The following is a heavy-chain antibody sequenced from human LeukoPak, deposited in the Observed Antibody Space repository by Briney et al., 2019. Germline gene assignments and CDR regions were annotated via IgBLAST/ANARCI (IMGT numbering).Heavy chain of an antibody. D-gene: IGHD5-12*01. Sequence: GGSLRLSCAASGFTFSSYEMNWVRQAPGKGLEWVSYISSSGSTIYYADSVKGRFTISRDNAKNSLYLQMNSLRAEDTAVYYCARESHSGYDYIPLAFDYWGQGTLVTVSS. V-gene: IGHV3-48*03. J-gene: IGHJ4*02. CDR1: GFTFSSYE. CDR2: ISSSGSTI. CDR3: ARESHSGYDYIPLAFDY.